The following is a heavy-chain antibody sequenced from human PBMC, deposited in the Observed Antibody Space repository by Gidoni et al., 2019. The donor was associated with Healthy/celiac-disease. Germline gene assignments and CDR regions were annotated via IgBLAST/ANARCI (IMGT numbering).Heavy chain of an antibody. CDR2: IYSGGST. CDR3: ARIARSYFDY. D-gene: IGHD1-26*01. CDR1: GFTVSSNY. V-gene: IGHV3-66*01. J-gene: IGHJ4*02. Sequence: EVQLVESGGGLVQPGGSLILSCPASGFTVSSNYMSWVRQAPGKGLEWVSVIYSGGSTYYADSVKGRFTISRDNSKNTLYLQMNSLRAEDTAVYYCARIARSYFDYWGQGTLVTVSS.